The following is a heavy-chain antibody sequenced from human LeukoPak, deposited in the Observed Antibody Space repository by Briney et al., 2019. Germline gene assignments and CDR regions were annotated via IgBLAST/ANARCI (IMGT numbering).Heavy chain of an antibody. CDR1: GFTFSTYW. Sequence: GGSLRLSCAASGFTFSTYWMTWVRQAPGKGLEWVANIRQDGGEAYYVDSVKGRFTISRDNAKTSVYLQMNSLRAEDTAVYYCTRGYCSSTSCHHFDYWGQGTLVTVSS. D-gene: IGHD2-2*01. CDR2: IRQDGGEA. J-gene: IGHJ4*02. CDR3: TRGYCSSTSCHHFDY. V-gene: IGHV3-7*01.